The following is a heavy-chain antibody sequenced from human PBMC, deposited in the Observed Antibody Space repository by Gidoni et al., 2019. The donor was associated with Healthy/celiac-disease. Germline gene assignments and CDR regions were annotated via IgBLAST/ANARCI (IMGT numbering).Heavy chain of an antibody. V-gene: IGHV3-30*01. CDR1: GFTFSSYV. D-gene: IGHD3-16*01. J-gene: IGHJ4*02. CDR3: ASIQWFGYYFDY. CDR2: ISYDGSNK. Sequence: QVQLVESGGGVVQPGRSLRLSCAASGFTFSSYVMHWVRQAPGKGLEWVAVISYDGSNKYDADSVKGRFTISRDNSKNTLYLQMNSLRAEDTAVYYCASIQWFGYYFDYWGQGTLVTVSS.